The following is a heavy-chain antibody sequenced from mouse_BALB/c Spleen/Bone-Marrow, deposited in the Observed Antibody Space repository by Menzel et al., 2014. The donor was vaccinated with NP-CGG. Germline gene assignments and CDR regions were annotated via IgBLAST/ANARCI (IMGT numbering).Heavy chain of an antibody. J-gene: IGHJ1*01. Sequence: EVNLVESGGDLVKPGGSLQLSCAASGFTFSTYGMPWVRQTPDKRLEWVATITSGGGNTYYLDSVKGQFNISGDDATNSLYLQMSRLKCEDTAMYYGARRGNLDNMRSCDVWGAGTTGTVSS. V-gene: IGHV5-6*02. CDR3: ARRGNLDNMRSCDV. D-gene: IGHD2-3*01. CDR1: GFTFSTYG. CDR2: ITSGGGNT.